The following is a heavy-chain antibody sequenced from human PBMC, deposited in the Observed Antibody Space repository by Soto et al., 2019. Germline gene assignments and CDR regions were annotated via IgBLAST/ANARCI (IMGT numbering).Heavy chain of an antibody. D-gene: IGHD1-1*01. J-gene: IGHJ4*02. CDR3: ARGPRVSSTGTGAH. V-gene: IGHV3-74*01. CDR2: ISDDGSTA. Sequence: GGSVRLSCAVSGFTFSAYWMHWVRQVPGKGLTWVSRISDDGSTATYADSVKGRFIISRDNAKNSLYLEMNTLRADDSGLYYCARGPRVSSTGTGAHWGRGTLVTVSS. CDR1: GFTFSAYW.